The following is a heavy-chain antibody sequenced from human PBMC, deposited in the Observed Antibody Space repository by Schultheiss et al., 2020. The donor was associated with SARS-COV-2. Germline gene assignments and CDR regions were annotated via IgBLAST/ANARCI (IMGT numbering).Heavy chain of an antibody. CDR3: ARTGAGSYWPRVNWFDP. CDR1: GFTFSTYA. J-gene: IGHJ5*02. CDR2: ISWNSGSI. V-gene: IGHV3-9*01. Sequence: SLKISCAASGFTFSTYAMHWVRQAPGKGLEWVSGISWNSGSIGYADSVKGRFTISRDNAKNSLYLQMNSLRAEDTAVYYCARTGAGSYWPRVNWFDPWGQGTLVTVSS. D-gene: IGHD6-19*01.